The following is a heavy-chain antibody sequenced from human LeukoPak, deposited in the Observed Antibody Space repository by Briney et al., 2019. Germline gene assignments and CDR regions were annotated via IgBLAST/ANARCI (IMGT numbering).Heavy chain of an antibody. V-gene: IGHV4-34*01. D-gene: IGHD3-3*01. CDR1: GGSFSGYY. CDR2: IYYSGST. CDR3: AGGALRFLEWSNNPSYFDY. J-gene: IGHJ4*02. Sequence: PSETLSLTCAVYGGSFSGYYWSWIRQPPGKGLEWIGSIYYSGSTYYNPSLKSRVTISVDTSKNQFSLKLSSVTAADTAVYYCAGGALRFLEWSNNPSYFDYWGQGTLVTVSS.